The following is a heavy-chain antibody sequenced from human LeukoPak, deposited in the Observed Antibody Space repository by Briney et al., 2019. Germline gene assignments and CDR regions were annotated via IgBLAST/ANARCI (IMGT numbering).Heavy chain of an antibody. D-gene: IGHD5-12*01. Sequence: GRSLRLFYAASGFTFSSYGMHWVRQAPGKGLEGVAVISYDGSNKYYAASVKGRFTISRDNSKNTLYLQMNSLRAEDTAVYYCAKRSGGYGLGTFDYWGQGTLVTVSS. J-gene: IGHJ4*02. CDR1: GFTFSSYG. CDR3: AKRSGGYGLGTFDY. CDR2: ISYDGSNK. V-gene: IGHV3-30*18.